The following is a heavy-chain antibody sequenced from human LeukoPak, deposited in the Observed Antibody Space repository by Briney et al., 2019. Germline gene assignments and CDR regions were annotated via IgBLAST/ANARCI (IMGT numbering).Heavy chain of an antibody. J-gene: IGHJ5*02. D-gene: IGHD6-25*01. CDR3: ARQGSSGNWFDP. V-gene: IGHV5-51*01. CDR1: GYTFTTYW. CDR2: IYPGDSNT. Sequence: GESLKISCKGSGYTFTTYWIGWVRQMPGKGLEWTGIIYPGDSNTRYSPSFQGQVTISADKSINTAYLQWSSLKASDTAMYYCARQGSSGNWFDPWGQGTLVTVSS.